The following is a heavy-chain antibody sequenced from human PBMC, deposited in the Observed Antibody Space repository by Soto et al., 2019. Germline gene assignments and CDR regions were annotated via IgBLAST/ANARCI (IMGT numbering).Heavy chain of an antibody. D-gene: IGHD2-15*01. CDR1: GFPFSRFW. CDR2: ISQDGGEI. CDR3: ARLRAYCSGGSCFPPDS. V-gene: IGHV3-7*01. Sequence: GGSLRLSCAASGFPFSRFWMRWVRQAPGKGLEWVADISQDGGEIYYLGSVKGRFTISRDNGKNSLHLQMNSLRAEDTAVYYCARLRAYCSGGSCFPPDSWGQGSLVTVSS. J-gene: IGHJ4*02.